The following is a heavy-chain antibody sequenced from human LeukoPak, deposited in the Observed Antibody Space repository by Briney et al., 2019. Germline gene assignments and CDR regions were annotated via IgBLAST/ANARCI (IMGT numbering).Heavy chain of an antibody. V-gene: IGHV3-43*01. Sequence: GGSLRLSCAASGFTFDDYTMHWVRQAPGKGLEWVSLISWDGGSTYYADSVKGRFTISRDNSKNSLYLQMNSLRTEDTALYYCAKDIAAARTDEFYYYYGMDVWGQGTTVTVSS. CDR2: ISWDGGST. CDR1: GFTFDDYT. J-gene: IGHJ6*02. CDR3: AKDIAAARTDEFYYYYGMDV. D-gene: IGHD6-13*01.